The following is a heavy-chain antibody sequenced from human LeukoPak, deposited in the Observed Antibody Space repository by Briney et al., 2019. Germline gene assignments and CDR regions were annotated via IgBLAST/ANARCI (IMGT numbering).Heavy chain of an antibody. CDR1: GYTFTGYY. Sequence: SVKVSCKASGYTFTGYYMHWVRQAPGQGLEWMGWINPNSGGTNYAQKFQGRVTMTRDTSISTAYMELSRLRSDDTAVYYCARDPDYYGSGSYDYWGQETLVTVSS. CDR3: ARDPDYYGSGSYDY. CDR2: INPNSGGT. V-gene: IGHV1-2*02. D-gene: IGHD3-10*01. J-gene: IGHJ4*02.